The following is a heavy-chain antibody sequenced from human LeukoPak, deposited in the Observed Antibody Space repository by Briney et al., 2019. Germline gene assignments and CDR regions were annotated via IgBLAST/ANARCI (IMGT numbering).Heavy chain of an antibody. CDR2: INPSGGST. V-gene: IGHV1-46*01. CDR1: GYTFTSYY. Sequence: GASVKVSCKASGYTFTSYYMHWVRQAPGQGLEWMGIINPSGGSTSYAQKFQGRVTMTRDMSTSTVYMELSSLRSEDTAVYYCAREPSPTANSLPGRYASDIWGQGTMVTVSS. J-gene: IGHJ3*02. CDR3: AREPSPTANSLPGRYASDI. D-gene: IGHD1-7*01.